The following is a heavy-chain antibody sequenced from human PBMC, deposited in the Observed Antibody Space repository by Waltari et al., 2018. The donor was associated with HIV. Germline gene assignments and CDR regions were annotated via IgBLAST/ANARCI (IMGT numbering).Heavy chain of an antibody. CDR1: GYTLTSYA. J-gene: IGHJ6*02. Sequence: QVQLVQSGAEVKKPGASVKVSCKASGYTLTSYAIHWVRQAPGQRLEWMGWTNAGNDNTKYSQKFQGRGTITRDTSANTAYMELSSLRPEDTAVYYCARWFSSSWYYYGMDVWGQGTTVTVSS. CDR3: ARWFSSSWYYYGMDV. CDR2: TNAGNDNT. V-gene: IGHV1-3*01. D-gene: IGHD6-13*01.